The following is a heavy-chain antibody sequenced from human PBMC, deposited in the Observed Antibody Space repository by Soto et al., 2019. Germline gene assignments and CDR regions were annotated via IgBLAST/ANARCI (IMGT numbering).Heavy chain of an antibody. V-gene: IGHV5-51*01. CDR2: IYPGDSDT. CDR3: EKQTGTTSRWFDP. J-gene: IGHJ5*02. Sequence: PGESLKISCKGSGYSFTSYWIGWVRQMPGKGLERMGIIYPGDSDTRYGPSFQGQVTISADKSISTAYLQWSSLKASDTAMYYCEKQTGTTSRWFDPWGQGTLVTVSS. D-gene: IGHD1-7*01. CDR1: GYSFTSYW.